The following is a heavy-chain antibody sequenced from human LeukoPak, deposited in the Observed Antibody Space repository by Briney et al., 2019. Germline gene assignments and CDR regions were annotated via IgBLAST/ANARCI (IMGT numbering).Heavy chain of an antibody. V-gene: IGHV3-30*18. J-gene: IGHJ4*02. CDR2: ISSDGSNK. CDR3: AKPQVTANWYYFHY. Sequence: GGSLRLSCAASGFTFSTYGMHWVRQAPGKGLEWVAVISSDGSNKFYADSVKGRFTISRDGSKNTLYLQMNSLRPDDTAVYFCAKPQVTANWYYFHYWGQGTLVTVSS. D-gene: IGHD2-21*02. CDR1: GFTFSTYG.